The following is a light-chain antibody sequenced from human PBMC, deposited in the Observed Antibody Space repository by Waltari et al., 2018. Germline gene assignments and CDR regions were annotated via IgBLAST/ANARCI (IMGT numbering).Light chain of an antibody. CDR3: MILYNRAVV. CDR2: YRSDSEN. V-gene: IGLV5-45*01. J-gene: IGLJ2*01. CDR1: SDINIGTYK. Sequence: QAVLTQPAFLSASPGASASLTCTARSDINIGTYKIYWYQQRPGNPPQFLLKYRSDSENQQGSGVPSRFSGSKDISANAGILLISGLQSEDEADYYCMILYNRAVVFGGGTKLTVL.